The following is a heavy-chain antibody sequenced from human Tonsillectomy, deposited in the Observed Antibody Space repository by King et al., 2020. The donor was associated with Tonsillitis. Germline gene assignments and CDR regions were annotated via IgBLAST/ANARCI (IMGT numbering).Heavy chain of an antibody. V-gene: IGHV3-15*07. Sequence: QLVQSGGGLVKPGGSLRLSCAASGFTFNNAWMNCVRQAPGKGLEWVGRIKSKTDGGTSYYAAPVKGRVTISRDDSKNTLYLQMNSLKTADTAVYYCTTEIVVVPAAPYYWGQGTLVTVSS. D-gene: IGHD2-2*01. J-gene: IGHJ4*02. CDR2: IKSKTDGGTS. CDR1: GFTFNNAW. CDR3: TTEIVVVPAAPYY.